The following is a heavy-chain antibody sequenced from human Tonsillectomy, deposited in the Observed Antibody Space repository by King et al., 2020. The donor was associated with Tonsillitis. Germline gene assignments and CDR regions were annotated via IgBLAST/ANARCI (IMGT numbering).Heavy chain of an antibody. CDR2: ISYDGSNK. J-gene: IGHJ4*02. Sequence: VQLVESGGGVVQPGRSLRLSCAASGFTFSSYGMHWVRQAPGKGLEWVAVISYDGSNKYYADSVKGRFTISRDNSKNTLYLQMNSLRAEDTAVYYCARGGRYNWNAGDGYWGQGTLVTVSS. D-gene: IGHD1-20*01. V-gene: IGHV3-33*05. CDR1: GFTFSSYG. CDR3: ARGGRYNWNAGDGY.